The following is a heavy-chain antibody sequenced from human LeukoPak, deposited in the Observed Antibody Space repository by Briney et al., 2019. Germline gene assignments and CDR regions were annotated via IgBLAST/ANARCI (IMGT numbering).Heavy chain of an antibody. J-gene: IGHJ4*02. CDR3: ARFVMLGY. CDR2: IKEDGSEK. V-gene: IGHV3-7*01. CDR1: GFTFRSFG. Sequence: GGSLRLSCAASGFTFRSFGMSWVRQAPGKGLEWVANIKEDGSEKYYAASVRGRFTISRDNAKNSLYLQMNSLRDEDTAVYYCARFVMLGYWGQGTLVTVSS. D-gene: IGHD3-10*02.